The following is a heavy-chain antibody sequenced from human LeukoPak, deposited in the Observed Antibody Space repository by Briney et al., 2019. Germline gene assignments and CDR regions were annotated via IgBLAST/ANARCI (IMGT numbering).Heavy chain of an antibody. V-gene: IGHV4-31*03. Sequence: PSETLSLTCTVSGGSIRGGDHYWNWIRQHPGKGPEWIGYISYGGSTFYNPSLKSRAAISVDTSKTQFSLKLTSVTAADTAVYYCARDVGGYYYGNLEYWGQGILVTVSS. CDR1: GGSIRGGDHY. J-gene: IGHJ4*02. D-gene: IGHD3-22*01. CDR2: ISYGGST. CDR3: ARDVGGYYYGNLEY.